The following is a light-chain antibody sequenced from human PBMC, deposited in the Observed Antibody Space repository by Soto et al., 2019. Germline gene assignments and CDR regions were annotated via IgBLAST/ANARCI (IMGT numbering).Light chain of an antibody. CDR3: QQLNSSPIT. V-gene: IGKV1-39*01. Sequence: DIQMTQSPSTLSASVGDRVTIACRASQSISTYLNWYQQKPGKAPQILIYTASNLQSGVPSRFSGSGSGTDFTLTIRRLQPEDFATYYCQQLNSSPITFGQGTRLEIK. CDR1: QSISTY. J-gene: IGKJ5*01. CDR2: TAS.